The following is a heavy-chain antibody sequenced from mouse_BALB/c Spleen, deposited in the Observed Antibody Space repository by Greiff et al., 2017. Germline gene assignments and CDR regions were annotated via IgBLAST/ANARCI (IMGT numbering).Heavy chain of an antibody. CDR2: ISSGSSTI. CDR3: ARSDGPHWYFDV. Sequence: EVQLVESGGGLVQPGGSRNLSCAASGFSFSSFGMQWVRQASEKGLGWVAYISSGSSTIYYADTVKGRFTISRDNPKNTLFLQMTSLRSEDTAMYYCARSDGPHWYFDVWGAGTTVTVSS. CDR1: GFSFSSFG. V-gene: IGHV5-17*02. D-gene: IGHD2-3*01. J-gene: IGHJ1*01.